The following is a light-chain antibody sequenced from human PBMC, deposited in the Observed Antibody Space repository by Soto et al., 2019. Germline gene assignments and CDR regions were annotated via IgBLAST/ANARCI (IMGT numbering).Light chain of an antibody. Sequence: QSVLSQPPSVSGAPGQRVTISCTGSSSNIGAGYDAHWFQQVPGTAPKLLIYRNNQRPSGVPDRFSGSKSGTSASLAISGLRSEDEGDYYCSAWDDSLLFGGGTKLTVL. CDR3: SAWDDSLL. CDR1: SSNIGAGYD. J-gene: IGLJ2*01. CDR2: RNN. V-gene: IGLV1-40*01.